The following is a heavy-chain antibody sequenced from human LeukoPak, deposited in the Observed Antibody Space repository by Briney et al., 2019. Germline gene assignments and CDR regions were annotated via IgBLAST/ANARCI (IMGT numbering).Heavy chain of an antibody. CDR3: EVAMAGIFAFDI. CDR1: RFTFDVYA. V-gene: IGHV3-9*01. D-gene: IGHD6-19*01. CDR2: INWNNGRL. Sequence: GRSLRLSCAVSRFTFDVYAIHWVRQAPGKGLEWVSGINWNNGRLGYADSVQGRFTISRDNANNSLYLQMNSLRADDTALYYCEVAMAGIFAFDIWGQGTMVTVSS. J-gene: IGHJ3*02.